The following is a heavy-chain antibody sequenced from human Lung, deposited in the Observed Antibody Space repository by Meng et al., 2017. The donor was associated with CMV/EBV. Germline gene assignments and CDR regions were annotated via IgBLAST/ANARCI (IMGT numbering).Heavy chain of an antibody. J-gene: IGHJ6*02. CDR3: ARLYSSSWFLPSGMDV. V-gene: IGHV4-59*01. CDR2: IYYSGST. CDR1: GGSISSYY. Sequence: SXTXSLXCTVSGGSISSYYWSWIRQPPGKGLEWIGYIYYSGSTNYNPSLKSRVTISVDTSKNQFSLKLSSVTAADTAVYYCARLYSSSWFLPSGMDVWGQGTXVTGAS. D-gene: IGHD6-13*01.